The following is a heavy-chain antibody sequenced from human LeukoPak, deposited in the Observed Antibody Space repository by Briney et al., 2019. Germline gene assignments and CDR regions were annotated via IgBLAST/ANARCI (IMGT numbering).Heavy chain of an antibody. J-gene: IGHJ6*03. CDR1: GGSFSGYY. D-gene: IGHD6-6*01. Sequence: SETLSLTCAVYGGSFSGYYWSWIRQPPGKGLEWIGEINHSGSTNYNPSLKSRVTISVDTSKNQFSLKLSSVTAADTAVYYCARLPYSSSPPRRPRSYYYYMDVWGKGTTVTVSS. CDR3: ARLPYSSSPPRRPRSYYYYMDV. V-gene: IGHV4-34*01. CDR2: INHSGST.